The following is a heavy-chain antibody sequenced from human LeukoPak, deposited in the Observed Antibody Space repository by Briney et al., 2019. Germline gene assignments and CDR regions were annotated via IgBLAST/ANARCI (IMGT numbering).Heavy chain of an antibody. Sequence: GGSLRLSCAASGFTFSSYAMHWVRQAPGKGLEWVAVISYDGSNKYYADSVKGRFTISRDNSKNTLYLQMNSLRAEDTAVYYCARGPIVGATTRYWGQGTLVTVSS. V-gene: IGHV3-30-3*01. D-gene: IGHD1-26*01. CDR2: ISYDGSNK. J-gene: IGHJ4*02. CDR1: GFTFSSYA. CDR3: ARGPIVGATTRY.